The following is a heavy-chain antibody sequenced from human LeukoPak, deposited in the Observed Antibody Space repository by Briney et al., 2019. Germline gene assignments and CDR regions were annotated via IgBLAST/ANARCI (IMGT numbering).Heavy chain of an antibody. CDR1: GGSISSHY. V-gene: IGHV4-59*11. J-gene: IGHJ5*02. Sequence: SETLSLTCTVSGGSISSHYWSWIRQPPGKGLEWIGYIYYSGSTNYNPSLKSRVTISVDTSKNQFSLMLSSMTAADTAVYYCARDGGIAARQGDNWFDPWGQGTLVTVSS. CDR3: ARDGGIAARQGDNWFDP. D-gene: IGHD6-6*01. CDR2: IYYSGST.